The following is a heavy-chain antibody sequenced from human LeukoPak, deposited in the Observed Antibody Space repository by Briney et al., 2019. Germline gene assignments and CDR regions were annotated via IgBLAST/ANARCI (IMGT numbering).Heavy chain of an antibody. J-gene: IGHJ6*03. Sequence: GGSVRLSCAASGFTFSSYSMNWVRQAPGKGLEWVSSISSSSSYIYYADSVKGRFTISRDNAKNSLYLQMNSLRAEDTAVYYCARIAATDYYYYYMDVWGKGTTVTVSS. D-gene: IGHD6-13*01. CDR1: GFTFSSYS. CDR3: ARIAATDYYYYYMDV. CDR2: ISSSSSYI. V-gene: IGHV3-21*01.